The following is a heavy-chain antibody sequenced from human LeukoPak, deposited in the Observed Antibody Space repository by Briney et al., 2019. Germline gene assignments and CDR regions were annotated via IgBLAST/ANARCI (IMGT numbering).Heavy chain of an antibody. V-gene: IGHV3-53*01. CDR3: AREDVLYAFDI. D-gene: IGHD3-16*01. J-gene: IGHJ3*02. CDR2: IYSGGST. CDR1: GFTVSSNY. Sequence: PGGSLRLSCAASGFTVSSNYLSWVRQAPGKGLEGVSVIYSGGSTYYADSVKGRFTISRDNSKNTLYLQMNSLRAEDTAVYYCAREDVLYAFDIWGQGTMVTASS.